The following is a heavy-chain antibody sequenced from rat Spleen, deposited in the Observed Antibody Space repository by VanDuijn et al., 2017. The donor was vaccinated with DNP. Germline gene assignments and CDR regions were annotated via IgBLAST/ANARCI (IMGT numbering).Heavy chain of an antibody. CDR3: ARQKFNLYYFDS. V-gene: IGHV3-1*01. Sequence: EVQLQESGPGLVKPSQSLSLTCSVTGYSITSNFWGWIRKFPGNKMEWIGHISYSGNTNYNPSLKSRISITRDTSKNQFFLQLNSVTTEDTGTYYCARQKFNLYYFDSWGQGVMVSVSS. J-gene: IGHJ2*01. CDR1: GYSITSNF. D-gene: IGHD3-4*01. CDR2: ISYSGNT.